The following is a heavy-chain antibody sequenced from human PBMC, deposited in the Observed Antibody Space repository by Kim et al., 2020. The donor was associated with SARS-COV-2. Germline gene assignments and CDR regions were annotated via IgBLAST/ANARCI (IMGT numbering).Heavy chain of an antibody. CDR2: IGTAGDT. V-gene: IGHV3-13*01. CDR3: ARGYFSSGSYYFNWYFDL. Sequence: GGSLRLSCAASGFTFSSYDMHWVRQATGKGLEWVSAIGTAGDTYYPGSVKGRFTISRENAKNSLYLQMNSLRAGDTAVYYCARGYFSSGSYYFNWYFDLWGRGTLVTVSS. CDR1: GFTFSSYD. J-gene: IGHJ2*01. D-gene: IGHD3-10*01.